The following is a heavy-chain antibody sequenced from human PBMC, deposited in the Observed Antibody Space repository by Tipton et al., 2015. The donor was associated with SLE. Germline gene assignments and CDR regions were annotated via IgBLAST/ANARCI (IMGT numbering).Heavy chain of an antibody. CDR3: ARSSSVRTLLWPTFAY. CDR1: GGSISSSSYY. V-gene: IGHV4-39*02. CDR2: IYYSGST. Sequence: TLSLTCTVSGGSISSSSYYWGWIRQPPGKGLEWIGSIYYSGSTYCNPSLKSRVTISADTSKNHLSLKLTSVTAADTAVYFCARSSSVRTLLWPTFAYWGQGTLVTVSS. D-gene: IGHD2/OR15-2a*01. J-gene: IGHJ4*02.